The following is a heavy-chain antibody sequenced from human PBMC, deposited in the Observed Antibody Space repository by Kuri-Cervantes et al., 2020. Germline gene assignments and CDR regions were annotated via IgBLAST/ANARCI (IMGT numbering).Heavy chain of an antibody. CDR3: ARAIVGATGAFDI. J-gene: IGHJ3*02. CDR2: ISSSGNNK. D-gene: IGHD1-26*01. Sequence: LSLTCAASGFPFSDYYMSWIRQAPGKGLEWVSYISSSGNNKYYADSVKGRFTISRDNAKNSLYLQMNSLRAEDTAVYYCARAIVGATGAFDIWGQGTMVTVSS. V-gene: IGHV3-11*04. CDR1: GFPFSDYY.